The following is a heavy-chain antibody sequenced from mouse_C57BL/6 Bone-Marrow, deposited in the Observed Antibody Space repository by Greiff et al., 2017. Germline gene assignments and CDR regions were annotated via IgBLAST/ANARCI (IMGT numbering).Heavy chain of an antibody. V-gene: IGHV7-1*01. J-gene: IGHJ3*01. CDR2: SRNKANDYTT. CDR1: GFTFSDSY. CDR3: ARDTVGAWFAY. Sequence: EVKVVESGGGLVQSGRSLRLSCATSGFTFSDSYMDWVRQAPGKGLEWIAASRNKANDYTTEYSASVKGRFIVSRDTSQSILYLQMNALRAEDTAIYYCARDTVGAWFAYWGQETLVTVSA.